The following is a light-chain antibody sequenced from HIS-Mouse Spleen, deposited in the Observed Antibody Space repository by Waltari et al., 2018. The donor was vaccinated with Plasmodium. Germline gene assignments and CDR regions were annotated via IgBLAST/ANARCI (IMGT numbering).Light chain of an antibody. CDR2: AAS. CDR1: QSISSY. Sequence: DIQMTQSPSSLSASVGDRVTITCRASQSISSYLNWYQQKPGKAPKLLLYAASSLQSGVPSRVSGSGSGTDFTLTISSLQPEDFATYYCQQSYSTWTFGQGTKVEIK. J-gene: IGKJ1*01. V-gene: IGKV1-39*01. CDR3: QQSYSTWT.